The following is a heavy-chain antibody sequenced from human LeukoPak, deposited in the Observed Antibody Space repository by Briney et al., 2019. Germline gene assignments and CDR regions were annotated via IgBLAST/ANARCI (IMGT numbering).Heavy chain of an antibody. V-gene: IGHV3-48*01. D-gene: IGHD2-15*01. CDR3: ARDRYCSGGSCYFGHYYYYMDV. Sequence: PGGSLRLACAASAFTVSIYSMNWVRQAPGKGLEWVSYISSSSSTIYYADSVKGRFTISRDNAKNSLYLQMNSLRAEDTAVYYCARDRYCSGGSCYFGHYYYYMDVWGKGTTVTVSS. J-gene: IGHJ6*03. CDR1: AFTVSIYS. CDR2: ISSSSSTI.